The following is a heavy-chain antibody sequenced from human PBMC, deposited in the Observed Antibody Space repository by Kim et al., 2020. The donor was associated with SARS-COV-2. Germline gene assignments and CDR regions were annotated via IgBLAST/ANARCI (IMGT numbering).Heavy chain of an antibody. V-gene: IGHV3-9*01. CDR1: GFTFGDYS. D-gene: IGHD2-21*01. CDR3: AKCPKNSYYSDY. Sequence: GGSLRPSCVASGFTFGDYSMHWVRQTPKKGLEWVSAISWNSDSIGYADSVKGRSTISRDNAKNSLYLQMKSLRAEDTAFYYCAKCPKNSYYSDYWGNGT. J-gene: IGHJ4*01. CDR2: ISWNSDSI.